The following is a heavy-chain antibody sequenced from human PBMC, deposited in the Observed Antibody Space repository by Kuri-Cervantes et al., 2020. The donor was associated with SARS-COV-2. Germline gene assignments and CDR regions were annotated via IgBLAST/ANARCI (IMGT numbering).Heavy chain of an antibody. CDR3: ASEGSETGIAAIPSAAYFQH. J-gene: IGHJ1*01. D-gene: IGHD6-25*01. CDR2: IIPIFGTA. Sequence: SVKVSCKASGYTFTSYGISWVRQAPGQGLEWVGGIIPIFGTANYAQKFQGRVTITTDESTSTAYMELSSLRSEDTAVYYCASEGSETGIAAIPSAAYFQHWGQGTLVTVSS. V-gene: IGHV1-69*05. CDR1: GYTFTSYG.